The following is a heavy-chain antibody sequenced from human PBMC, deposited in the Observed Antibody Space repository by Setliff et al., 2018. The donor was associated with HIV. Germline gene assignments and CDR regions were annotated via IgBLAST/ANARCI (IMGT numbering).Heavy chain of an antibody. Sequence: GGSLRLSCVASGFTFSTYWMTWVRQAPEKGLEWVASIKEDGSEEYYVDSVKGRFTISRDNAKNSLYLEMNSLRADDTAVYYCARDLGFGYYYRSGSVYFDYWGQGTLVTVSS. CDR3: ARDLGFGYYYRSGSVYFDY. D-gene: IGHD3-10*01. CDR1: GFTFSTYW. CDR2: IKEDGSEE. V-gene: IGHV3-7*01. J-gene: IGHJ4*02.